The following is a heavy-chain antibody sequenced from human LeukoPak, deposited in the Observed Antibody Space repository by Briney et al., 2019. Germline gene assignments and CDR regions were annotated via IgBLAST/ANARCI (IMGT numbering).Heavy chain of an antibody. V-gene: IGHV5-51*01. J-gene: IGHJ5*02. CDR3: ARLPWGGYCSGGSCLNWFDP. CDR2: IYPGDSDT. CDR1: GYSFTSYW. Sequence: GESLKISCKGSGYSFTSYWIGWVRQMPGKGLEWMGIIYPGDSDTRYSPSFQGQVTISADKSISTAYLQWSSLKASDTAMYYCARLPWGGYCSGGSCLNWFDPWGQGTLVTVSS. D-gene: IGHD2-15*01.